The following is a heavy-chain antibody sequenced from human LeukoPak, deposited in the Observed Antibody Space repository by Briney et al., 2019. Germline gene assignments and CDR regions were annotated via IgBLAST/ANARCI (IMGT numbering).Heavy chain of an antibody. CDR1: GYSISSGYY. CDR3: ARINGGI. D-gene: IGHD3-3*02. CDR2: IYHSGST. Sequence: SETLSLTCTVSGYSISSGYYWGWIRQPPGKGLEWIGSIYHSGSTYYNPSLKSRATVSRDTSKNQFSLRLSSVTAADTAVYYCARINGGIWGQGILVTVSS. V-gene: IGHV4-38-2*02. J-gene: IGHJ4*02.